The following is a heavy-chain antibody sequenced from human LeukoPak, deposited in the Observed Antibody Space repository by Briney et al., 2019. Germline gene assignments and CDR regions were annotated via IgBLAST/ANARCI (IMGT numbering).Heavy chain of an antibody. CDR3: ARHTTWAFDY. CDR2: IKEDGSEK. J-gene: IGHJ4*02. CDR1: GFTFSNYW. V-gene: IGHV3-7*04. D-gene: IGHD1-14*01. Sequence: GGSLRLSCEDSGFTFSNYWVTWVRQALGKGLEWVANIKEDGSEKYYVDSVKGRFTVSRDNAKNSLYLQINSLRAEDTAISSCARHTTWAFDYWGQGTLVTASS.